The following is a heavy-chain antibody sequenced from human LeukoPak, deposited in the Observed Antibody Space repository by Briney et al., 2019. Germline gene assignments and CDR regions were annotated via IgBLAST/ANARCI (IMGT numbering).Heavy chain of an antibody. CDR2: INHSGST. V-gene: IGHV4-34*01. J-gene: IGHJ4*02. CDR1: GGSFSGYY. D-gene: IGHD6-19*01. Sequence: SETLSLTCAVYGGSFSGYYWSWIRQPPGKGLEWIGEINHSGSTNYNPSLKSRVTISVDTSKNQFSLKLSSVTAADTAVYYCARVGGWDYFDYWGQGTLVAVSS. CDR3: ARVGGWDYFDY.